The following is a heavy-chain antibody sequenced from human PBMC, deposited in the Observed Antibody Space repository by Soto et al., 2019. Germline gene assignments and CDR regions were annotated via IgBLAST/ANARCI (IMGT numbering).Heavy chain of an antibody. CDR3: AKDGGLGHPLDY. Sequence: GGSLRLSCAASGFTFSSYGMHWVRQAPGKGLEWVAVISYDGSNKYYADSVKGRFTISRDNSKNTLYLQMNSLRAEDTAVYYCAKDGGLGHPLDYWGQGTLVTVSS. J-gene: IGHJ4*02. CDR1: GFTFSSYG. CDR2: ISYDGSNK. D-gene: IGHD3-16*01. V-gene: IGHV3-30*18.